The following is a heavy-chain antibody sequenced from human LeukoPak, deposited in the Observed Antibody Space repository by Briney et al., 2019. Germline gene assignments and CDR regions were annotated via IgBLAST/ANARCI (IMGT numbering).Heavy chain of an antibody. J-gene: IGHJ6*03. CDR2: IIPIFGTA. Sequence: SVKVSCKASGGTFSSYAISWVRQAPGQGLEWMGGIIPIFGTANYAQKFQGRVTITADESTSTAYMELSSLRSEDTAVYYCARVLTPSGYYGYYYYYMDVWGKGTTVSVSS. D-gene: IGHD3-22*01. CDR1: GGTFSSYA. CDR3: ARVLTPSGYYGYYYYYMDV. V-gene: IGHV1-69*13.